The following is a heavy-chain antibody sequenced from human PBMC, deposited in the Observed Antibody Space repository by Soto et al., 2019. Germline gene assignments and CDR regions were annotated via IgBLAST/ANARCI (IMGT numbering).Heavy chain of an antibody. D-gene: IGHD6-13*01. V-gene: IGHV3-48*01. CDR1: GFTFSSYS. CDR2: ISSSSSTI. Sequence: PGGSLRLSCAASGFTFSSYSMNWVRQAPGKGLEWVSYISSSSSTIYYADSVKGRFTISRDNAKNSLYLQMNSPRAEDTAVYYCARHPERIAQIGWFDPWGQGTLVTVSS. CDR3: ARHPERIAQIGWFDP. J-gene: IGHJ5*02.